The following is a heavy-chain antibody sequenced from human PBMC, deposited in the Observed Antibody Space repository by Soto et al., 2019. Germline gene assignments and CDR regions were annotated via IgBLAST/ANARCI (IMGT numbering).Heavy chain of an antibody. Sequence: GGSLRLSCAASGFTFSTYSMNWVRQAPGKGLEWVAYISSSTSYIYYADSVKGRFTISRDNAKNSLYLQMNSLRAEDTAVYYCARDLGIAAPSPHFDYWGQGTLVTVSS. J-gene: IGHJ4*02. D-gene: IGHD6-6*01. CDR1: GFTFSTYS. CDR2: ISSSTSYI. V-gene: IGHV3-21*01. CDR3: ARDLGIAAPSPHFDY.